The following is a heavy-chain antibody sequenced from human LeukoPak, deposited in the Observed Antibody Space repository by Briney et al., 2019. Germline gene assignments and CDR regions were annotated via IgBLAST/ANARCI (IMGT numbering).Heavy chain of an antibody. Sequence: PSETLSLTCSVSGDSISSGSYYWSWIRQPAGKGLEWIGRIDTSGSTNYNPSLKSRVTISVDTSKKQFSLKLSSVTAADTAVYYCARDKFDRLEDWGQGTLVTVSS. CDR1: GDSISSGSYY. V-gene: IGHV4-61*02. CDR3: ARDKFDRLED. CDR2: IDTSGST. D-gene: IGHD5-24*01. J-gene: IGHJ4*02.